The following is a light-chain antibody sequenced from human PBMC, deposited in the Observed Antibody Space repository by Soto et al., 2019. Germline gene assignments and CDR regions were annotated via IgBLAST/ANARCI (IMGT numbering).Light chain of an antibody. CDR1: QSISNS. V-gene: IGKV1-39*01. Sequence: DIQMTQSPSSLSAFVGDRVTITCRASQSISNSLNWYQQKPGKAPRLLISTISSLQSGVPSRFTGSGSGTDFTLTISSLQPEDFATYYCQQTHLTHHTFGGGTKVEV. J-gene: IGKJ4*01. CDR2: TIS. CDR3: QQTHLTHHT.